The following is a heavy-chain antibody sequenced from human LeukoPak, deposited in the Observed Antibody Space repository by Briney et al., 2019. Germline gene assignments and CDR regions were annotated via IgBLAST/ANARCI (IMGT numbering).Heavy chain of an antibody. CDR3: ARVVFNTIFGVVIAAYFDY. Sequence: SETLSLTCTVSGGSISSYYWSWIRQPPGKGLEWIGYIYYSGSTNYNPSLKSRVTISVDTSKNQFSLKLSSVTAADTAVYYCARVVFNTIFGVVIAAYFDYWGQGTLVTVSS. V-gene: IGHV4-59*01. CDR1: GGSISSYY. D-gene: IGHD3-3*01. J-gene: IGHJ4*02. CDR2: IYYSGST.